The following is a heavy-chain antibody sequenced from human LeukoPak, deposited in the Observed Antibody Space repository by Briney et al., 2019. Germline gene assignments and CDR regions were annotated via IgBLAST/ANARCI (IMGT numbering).Heavy chain of an antibody. D-gene: IGHD2-15*01. V-gene: IGHV4-39*07. CDR3: ARETSDCSGGSCYNWYFDL. CDR1: GGSISSSSYY. CDR2: IDCSGST. Sequence: SETLSLTCTVSGGSISSSSYYWSWIRQPPGKGLEWIGSIDCSGSTYYNPSLKSRVTISVDTSKNQFSLKLSSVTAADTAAYYCARETSDCSGGSCYNWYFDLWGRGTLVTVSS. J-gene: IGHJ2*01.